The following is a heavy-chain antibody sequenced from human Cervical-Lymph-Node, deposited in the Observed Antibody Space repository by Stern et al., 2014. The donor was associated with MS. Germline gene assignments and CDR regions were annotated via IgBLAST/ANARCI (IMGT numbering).Heavy chain of an antibody. J-gene: IGHJ4*02. CDR2: IYYSGST. D-gene: IGHD3/OR15-3a*01. Sequence: QVQLVQSGPGLVKPSQTLSLTCTVSGGSISSGDYYWSWIRQPPGKGLEWIGYIYYSGSTYYNPSLKSRVTISVDTSKNQFSLKLSSVTAADTAVYYCAREGPRTGTLVYWGQGTLVTVSS. CDR1: GGSISSGDYY. CDR3: AREGPRTGTLVY. V-gene: IGHV4-30-4*01.